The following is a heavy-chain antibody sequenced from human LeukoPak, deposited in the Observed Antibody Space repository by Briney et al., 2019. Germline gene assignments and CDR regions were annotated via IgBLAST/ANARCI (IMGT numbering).Heavy chain of an antibody. J-gene: IGHJ2*01. Sequence: SETLSLTCTVSGGSISSSSYYWGWIRQPPGKGLEWIGSIYYSGSTYYNPSLKSRVTISVDTSKNQFSLKLSSVTAADTAVYYCARSRYFDLWGRGTLVTVSS. CDR3: ARSRYFDL. CDR1: GGSISSSSYY. V-gene: IGHV4-39*07. CDR2: IYYSGST.